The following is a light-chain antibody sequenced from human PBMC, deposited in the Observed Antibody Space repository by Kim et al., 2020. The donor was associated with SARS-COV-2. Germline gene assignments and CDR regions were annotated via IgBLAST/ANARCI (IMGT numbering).Light chain of an antibody. Sequence: ASVGDRVTISCRARQGIRTYLDWFQQKPGKVPKRLIYAASKLKSGVPSRFSGSGSGTEFTLTIDSLQPEDLATYYCLQHDAFTRTFGQGTKVDIK. CDR2: AAS. CDR1: QGIRTY. V-gene: IGKV1-17*03. J-gene: IGKJ1*01. CDR3: LQHDAFTRT.